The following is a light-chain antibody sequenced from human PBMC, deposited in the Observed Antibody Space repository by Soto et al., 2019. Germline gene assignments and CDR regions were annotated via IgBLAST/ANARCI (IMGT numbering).Light chain of an antibody. CDR3: LQDYNLPRT. J-gene: IGKJ1*01. V-gene: IGKV1-6*01. Sequence: IQMTQSPLSLSASVGDRVIITCRASRDIGNDLGWYQQKPGKAPKLLIFAASTLHSGVPSRFSGSGSGTVFTLTISSLHPEDFATYFGLQDYNLPRTFGQGT. CDR2: AAS. CDR1: RDIGND.